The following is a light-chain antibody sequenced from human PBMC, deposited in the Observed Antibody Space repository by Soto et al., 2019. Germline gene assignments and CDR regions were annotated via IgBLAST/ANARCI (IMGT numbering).Light chain of an antibody. Sequence: IVMTQSPDSLAVSLGERATINCKSSQSVLYSSNNKNYLAWYQQKPGQPPKLLIYWASTRESGVPDRFSGSGSGTDFTLTISSLQADDVAVYYCQQYYSTPRTFGHRTKVDIK. CDR1: QSVLYSSNNKNY. J-gene: IGKJ3*01. CDR3: QQYYSTPRT. CDR2: WAS. V-gene: IGKV4-1*01.